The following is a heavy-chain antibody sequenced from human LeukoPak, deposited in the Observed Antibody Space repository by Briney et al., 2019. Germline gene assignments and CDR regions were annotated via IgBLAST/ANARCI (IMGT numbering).Heavy chain of an antibody. CDR1: GGSISSYY. V-gene: IGHV4-59*12. CDR3: ARVKVQGAVIGMDV. CDR2: IYYTGST. J-gene: IGHJ6*02. D-gene: IGHD1-1*01. Sequence: SETLSLTCTVSGGSISSYYWNWIRQPPGKGLEWIGYIYYTGSTNCNPSLKSRVTMSVDTSKNQFSLKLSSVTAADTAVYYCARVKVQGAVIGMDVWGQGTTVTVSS.